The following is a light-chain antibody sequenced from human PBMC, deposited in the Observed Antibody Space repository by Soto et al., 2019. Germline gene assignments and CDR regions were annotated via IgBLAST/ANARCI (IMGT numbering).Light chain of an antibody. CDR2: DAS. V-gene: IGKV3-15*01. J-gene: IGKJ2*02. Sequence: EIVMTQSPSTLSVSPGERATLSCRASQSVSSYLAWYQQKPGKAPRLLIYDASTRATGIPARFSGSGSGTEITLTISSLQSEDFAVYYCQQYNNGGTFGQGTKLEIK. CDR3: QQYNNGGT. CDR1: QSVSSY.